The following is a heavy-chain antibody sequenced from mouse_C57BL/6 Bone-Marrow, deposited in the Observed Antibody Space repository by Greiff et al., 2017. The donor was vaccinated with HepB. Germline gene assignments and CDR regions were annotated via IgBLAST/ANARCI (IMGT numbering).Heavy chain of an antibody. Sequence: EVQRVESVAELVRPGASVKLSCTASGFNIKNTYMHWVKQRPEQGLEWIGRIDSANGNTKYAPKFQGKATITADTSSNTAYLKLSSLTSEDTAIYYCATNCSYYAMDYWGQGTSVTVSS. CDR2: IDSANGNT. CDR3: ATNCSYYAMDY. V-gene: IGHV14-3*01. CDR1: GFNIKNTY. D-gene: IGHD4-1*01. J-gene: IGHJ4*01.